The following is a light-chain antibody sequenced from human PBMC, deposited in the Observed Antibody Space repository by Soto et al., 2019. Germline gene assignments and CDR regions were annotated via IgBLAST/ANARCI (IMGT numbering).Light chain of an antibody. CDR1: QAIINY. CDR3: QQYNNWPPIT. J-gene: IGKJ5*01. V-gene: IGKV1-9*01. Sequence: IRLPQSPSSLSASVGDRVTITGRASQAIINYLAWYQQKPGKAPQLLIYGASTLQSGVPSRFSGSGSGTHFTLTVSSLQPEDFAVYYCQQYNNWPPITFGQGTRLE. CDR2: GAS.